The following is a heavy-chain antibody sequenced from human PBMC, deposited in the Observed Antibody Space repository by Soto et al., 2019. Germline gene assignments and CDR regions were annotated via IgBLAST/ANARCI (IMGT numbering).Heavy chain of an antibody. Sequence: QVHLQESGPGQVKPSETLSLICTVSGGSVNSDNFYWSWIRQPPGRGLEWIGYVYYTGSTNYNPSLKSRVTISIDTSRNQFSRKLSSVAAADTAVYYCAREFSNSPEAFDSWGQGSLVTVSS. CDR3: AREFSNSPEAFDS. V-gene: IGHV4-61*01. CDR2: VYYTGST. D-gene: IGHD6-6*01. J-gene: IGHJ4*02. CDR1: GGSVNSDNFY.